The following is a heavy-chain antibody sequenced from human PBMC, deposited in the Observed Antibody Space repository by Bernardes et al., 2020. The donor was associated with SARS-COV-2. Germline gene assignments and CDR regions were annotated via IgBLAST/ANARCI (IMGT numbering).Heavy chain of an antibody. Sequence: GSLRLSCAASGFTFRSYGMSWVRQAPGKGLEWVSSFSGSGSTTYYADSVKGRFTISRDNSKNTLYLQMNSLRAEDTAIYYCAKVFSWIFDAFDIWGQGTMVTVSS. CDR3: AKVFSWIFDAFDI. CDR1: GFTFRSYG. J-gene: IGHJ3*02. D-gene: IGHD2-2*03. CDR2: FSGSGSTT. V-gene: IGHV3-23*01.